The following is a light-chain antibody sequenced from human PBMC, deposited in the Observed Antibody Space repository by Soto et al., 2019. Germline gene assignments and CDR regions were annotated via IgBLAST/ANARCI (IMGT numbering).Light chain of an antibody. V-gene: IGLV2-14*03. J-gene: IGLJ2*01. CDR3: SSYTSSSTVA. CDR2: DVN. CDR1: SSDVGGYNY. Sequence: QSALTQPASVSGSPGQSITISCTGTSSDVGGYNYVSWYQHHPGKAPKLMIYDVNNRPSGVSNRFSGSKSGNTASLTISGLQAEDEADYYCSSYTSSSTVAFGGGTKVTVL.